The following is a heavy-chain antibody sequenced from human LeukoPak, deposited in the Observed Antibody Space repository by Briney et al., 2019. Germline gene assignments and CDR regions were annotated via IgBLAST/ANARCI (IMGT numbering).Heavy chain of an antibody. CDR3: ARRAGGKVDY. CDR2: VFYSGST. J-gene: IGHJ4*02. CDR1: GGSISSGSYF. D-gene: IGHD3-16*01. V-gene: IGHV4-39*01. Sequence: SETLSLTCTVSGGSISSGSYFWGWIRQPPGRGLEWIGSVFYSGSTYYNPSLKSRVTISVDTSENQFSLKLSSVTAADTAVYYCARRAGGKVDYWGQGTLVTVSS.